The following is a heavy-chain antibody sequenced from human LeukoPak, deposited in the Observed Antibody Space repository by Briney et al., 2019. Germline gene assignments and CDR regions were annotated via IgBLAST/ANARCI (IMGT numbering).Heavy chain of an antibody. CDR1: GGTFSSYA. CDR2: IIPIFGTA. Sequence: EASVKVSCKASGGTFSSYAISWVRQAPGQGLEWMGGIIPIFGTANYAQKFQGRVTITADESTSTAYMELRSLRSDDTAVYYCARNSYYYGSGSFDYWGQGTLVTVSS. D-gene: IGHD3-10*01. J-gene: IGHJ4*02. V-gene: IGHV1-69*13. CDR3: ARNSYYYGSGSFDY.